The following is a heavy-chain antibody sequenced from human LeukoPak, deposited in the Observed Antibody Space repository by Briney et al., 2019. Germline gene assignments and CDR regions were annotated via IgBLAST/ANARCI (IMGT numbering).Heavy chain of an antibody. CDR2: INPNSGGT. V-gene: IGHV1-2*04. Sequence: GASVKVSCKASGYTFTGYYMHWVRQAPGQGLEWMGWINPNSGGTNYAQKFQGWVTMTRDTSISTAYMELSRLRSDDTAVYYCARSPFGDGYNYLGDGFDYWGQGTLLTVSS. J-gene: IGHJ4*02. CDR3: ARSPFGDGYNYLGDGFDY. D-gene: IGHD5-24*01. CDR1: GYTFTGYY.